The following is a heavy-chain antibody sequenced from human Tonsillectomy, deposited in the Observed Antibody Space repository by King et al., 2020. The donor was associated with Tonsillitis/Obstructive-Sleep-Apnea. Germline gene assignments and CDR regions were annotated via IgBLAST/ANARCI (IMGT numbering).Heavy chain of an antibody. J-gene: IGHJ3*02. D-gene: IGHD3-22*01. V-gene: IGHV3-7*03. Sequence: VQLVESGGGLVQPGGSLRLSCAASGFTFSSFWMTWVRQAPGKGLEWVANIKDDGSEKYYVDSVKGRFTISRDNAKNSLYLQMNSLRAEDTAVYYCARVLGYCESSGFRALDIWGQGTMVTVSS. CDR3: ARVLGYCESSGFRALDI. CDR2: IKDDGSEK. CDR1: GFTFSSFW.